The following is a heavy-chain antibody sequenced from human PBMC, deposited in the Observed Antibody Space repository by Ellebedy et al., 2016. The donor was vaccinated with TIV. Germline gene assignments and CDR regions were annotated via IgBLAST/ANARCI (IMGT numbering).Heavy chain of an antibody. CDR1: GRTFTNYA. D-gene: IGHD3-10*01. CDR2: LIPVFGTP. J-gene: IGHJ5*02. Sequence: SVKVSXXASGRTFTNYAINWVRQAPGQEFEWIGGLIPVFGTPNYAQKFQGRVTITADESTTTADMELSGLTSEDTAVYYCARDTGGYYGSGWFDPWGQGTLVTVSS. CDR3: ARDTGGYYGSGWFDP. V-gene: IGHV1-69*13.